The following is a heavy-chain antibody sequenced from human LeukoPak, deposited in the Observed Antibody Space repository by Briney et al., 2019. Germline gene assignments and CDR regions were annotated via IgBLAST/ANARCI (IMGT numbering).Heavy chain of an antibody. V-gene: IGHV1-18*04. J-gene: IGHJ3*02. CDR3: AATVVTAIPGAFDI. CDR2: ISVYNGNT. D-gene: IGHD2-21*02. Sequence: AAVKVCCTSSGSTFTIYGISRVRQPPAPGLEWMGWISVYNGNTNYAQKLQGRVTMTTDTSTSTAYMELRSLRSDDTAVYYCAATVVTAIPGAFDIWGQGTMVTVSS. CDR1: GSTFTIYG.